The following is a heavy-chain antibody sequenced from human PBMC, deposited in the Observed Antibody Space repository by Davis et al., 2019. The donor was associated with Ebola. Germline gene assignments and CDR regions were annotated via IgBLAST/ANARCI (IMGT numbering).Heavy chain of an antibody. J-gene: IGHJ4*02. D-gene: IGHD5-12*01. V-gene: IGHV4-31*02. CDR1: GFTFSSYA. CDR3: ARRLVASYYFDY. CDR2: IYYSGST. Sequence: LRLSCAASGFTFSSYAMSWVRQHPGKGLEWIGYIYYSGSTYYNPSLKGRVSMSLDTSKNQFSLKVSSVTAADTAVYYCARRLVASYYFDYWGQGTLVTVSS.